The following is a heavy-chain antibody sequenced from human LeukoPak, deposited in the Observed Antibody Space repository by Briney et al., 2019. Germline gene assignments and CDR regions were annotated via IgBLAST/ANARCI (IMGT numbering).Heavy chain of an antibody. CDR3: ARHTTFGESTPDAFDI. CDR1: GVSFSGYY. D-gene: IGHD3-10*02. J-gene: IGHJ3*02. V-gene: IGHV4-34*01. Sequence: SETLSLTCAVYGVSFSGYYWSWIRQSPGKGLEWIGKINHSGSTDYNPSLKSRVTISLDTSKNQFSLKLSSMTAADTAVYYCARHTTFGESTPDAFDIWGQGTMVTVSS. CDR2: INHSGST.